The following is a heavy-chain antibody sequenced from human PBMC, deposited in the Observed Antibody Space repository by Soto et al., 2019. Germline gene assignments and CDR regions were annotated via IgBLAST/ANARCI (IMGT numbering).Heavy chain of an antibody. CDR2: ISGSGSTI. V-gene: IGHV3-11*01. CDR1: GFTFSDYY. J-gene: IGHJ4*02. D-gene: IGHD6-13*01. Sequence: QVQLVESGGGLVKPGGSLRLSCVASGFTFSDYYMSWFRQAPGKGLEWVSYISGSGSTIHDADSVKGRFTISRDNAKNSLYLPMNSLRAEDTAVYYCARLGSIAAAGTPDYWGQGTLVTVSS. CDR3: ARLGSIAAAGTPDY.